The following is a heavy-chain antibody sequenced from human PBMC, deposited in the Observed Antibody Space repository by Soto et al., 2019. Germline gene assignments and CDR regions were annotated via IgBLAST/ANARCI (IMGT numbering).Heavy chain of an antibody. CDR3: ARVTGYGSSVFDY. J-gene: IGHJ4*02. Sequence: PSETLSLTCTVSGGSISSGDYYWSWIRQPPGKGLEWIGCIYYSGNTYYNPSLKSRVTISVDTSKNQFSLKLSSVTAADTAVYYCARVTGYGSSVFDYWGQGTLVTVSS. D-gene: IGHD6-6*01. V-gene: IGHV4-30-4*01. CDR2: IYYSGNT. CDR1: GGSISSGDYY.